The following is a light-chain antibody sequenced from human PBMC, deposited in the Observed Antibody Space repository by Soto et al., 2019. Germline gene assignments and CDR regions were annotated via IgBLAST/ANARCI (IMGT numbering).Light chain of an antibody. Sequence: DIQMTQSPSTLSASVGDRVTITCRASQSIRSWLAWYQQKPGKAPKLLIYMASTLEGGVPARFSGSESGTEFTLTIDSLQPDDSGTYYCQQYSDYPYTFGQGTKLEIK. CDR2: MAS. J-gene: IGKJ2*01. V-gene: IGKV1-5*03. CDR1: QSIRSW. CDR3: QQYSDYPYT.